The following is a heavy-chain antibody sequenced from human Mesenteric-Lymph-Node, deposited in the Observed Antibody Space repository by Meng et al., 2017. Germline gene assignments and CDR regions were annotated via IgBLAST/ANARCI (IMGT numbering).Heavy chain of an antibody. CDR2: IIPIFGTA. CDR3: AKWSFFSSSLGSGNDY. J-gene: IGHJ4*02. V-gene: IGHV1-69*05. Sequence: SVKVSCKASGGTFSSYAISWVRQAPGQGLEWMGGIIPIFGTANYAQKFQGRVTITRDTSASTAYMELSSLRSEDTAVYYCAKWSFFSSSLGSGNDYWGQGTLVTVSS. CDR1: GGTFSSYA. D-gene: IGHD6-13*01.